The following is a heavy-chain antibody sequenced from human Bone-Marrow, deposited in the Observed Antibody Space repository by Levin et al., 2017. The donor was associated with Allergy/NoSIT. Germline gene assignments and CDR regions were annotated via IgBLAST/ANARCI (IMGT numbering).Heavy chain of an antibody. CDR2: IYSCGGT. V-gene: IGHV3-66*01. Sequence: GESLKISCAASGFTVGNHYVAWVRQAPGKGLDWISVIYSCGGTYYSDSVQGRFTISRDKSKNTVYLQMNSLRVEDTAVYYCSSAPGFSDYWGQGTLVTVSS. J-gene: IGHJ4*02. CDR3: SSAPGFSDY. CDR1: GFTVGNHY.